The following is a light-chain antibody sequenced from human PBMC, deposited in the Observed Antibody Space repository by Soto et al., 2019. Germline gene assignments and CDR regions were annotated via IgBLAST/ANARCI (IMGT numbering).Light chain of an antibody. CDR1: QSVSRN. Sequence: EVVVTQSPATLSVSPGERATLSCRASQSVSRNLAWYQQKPGQAPRLLIYGASTRATGIPARFSGRVSGTEFTLTITSLQSEDFAVYYCQQYNIWSRAFGQGTKVDIK. J-gene: IGKJ1*01. V-gene: IGKV3-15*01. CDR2: GAS. CDR3: QQYNIWSRA.